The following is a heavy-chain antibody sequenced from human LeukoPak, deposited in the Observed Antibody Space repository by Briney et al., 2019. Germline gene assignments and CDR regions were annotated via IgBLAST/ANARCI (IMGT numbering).Heavy chain of an antibody. D-gene: IGHD3-3*01. Sequence: GASVKVSCKASGYTFTSYGFSWVRQPPRQGLEWMGWIIAYNGTTNYAHTLQRRVTMTTDTSTSTAYIELRSLRSDDTAVYYCARDRAYYDFWSGYQPVLDYWGQGTLVTVSS. CDR3: ARDRAYYDFWSGYQPVLDY. V-gene: IGHV1-18*01. J-gene: IGHJ4*02. CDR2: IIAYNGTT. CDR1: GYTFTSYG.